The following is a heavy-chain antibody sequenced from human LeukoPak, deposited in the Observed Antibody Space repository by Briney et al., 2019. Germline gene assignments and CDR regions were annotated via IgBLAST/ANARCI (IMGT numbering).Heavy chain of an antibody. J-gene: IGHJ4*02. Sequence: GRSLRLSCAASGFTFGSYAMHWVRQAPGKGLEWVAVISYDGSNKYYADSVKGRFTISRDNSKNTLYLQMNSLRAEDTAVYYCARDRSAVTDYWGQGTLVTVSS. CDR2: ISYDGSNK. CDR1: GFTFGSYA. CDR3: ARDRSAVTDY. D-gene: IGHD4-17*01. V-gene: IGHV3-30*04.